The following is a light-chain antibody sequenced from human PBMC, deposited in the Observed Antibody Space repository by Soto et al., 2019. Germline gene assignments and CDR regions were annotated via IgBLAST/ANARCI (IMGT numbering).Light chain of an antibody. Sequence: QSALTQPASVSGPPGQSITISCTGTSSDVGAYNYVSWYQHHPGKAPRLVIYDVTNRPSGISDPFSGSKSGNTASLTISGLLAEDEADYYCTSYTSISTYVFGTGTKLTVL. CDR3: TSYTSISTYV. CDR2: DVT. J-gene: IGLJ1*01. CDR1: SSDVGAYNY. V-gene: IGLV2-14*01.